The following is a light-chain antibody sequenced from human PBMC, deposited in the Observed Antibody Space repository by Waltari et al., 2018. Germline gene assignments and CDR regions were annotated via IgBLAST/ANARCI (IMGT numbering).Light chain of an antibody. J-gene: IGLJ3*02. CDR2: AVS. Sequence: QSALTQPRSVSGSPGQSVAISCTGTSSDVGAYNYVSWYQHHPGKAHKLIIFAVSKRPSGVPDRFSDSKSSHTASLTIAGLQAEDEADYYCPSTAGDYTWVFGGGTKLTVL. CDR1: SSDVGAYNY. V-gene: IGLV2-11*01. CDR3: PSTAGDYTWV.